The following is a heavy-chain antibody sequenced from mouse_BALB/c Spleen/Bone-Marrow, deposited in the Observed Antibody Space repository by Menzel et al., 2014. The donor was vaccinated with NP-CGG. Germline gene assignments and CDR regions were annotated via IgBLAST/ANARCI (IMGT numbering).Heavy chain of an antibody. CDR3: TVSLTLYYFDY. V-gene: IGHV1-5*01. D-gene: IGHD5-1*01. CDR2: IYPGNINT. Sequence: VQLQQSGTVLARPGASVKMSCKASGYSFTSYWMHWVKPRPGQGLEWIGAIYPGNINTSYNQKFKGKAKLTAVTSASTAYMELSSLTNEDSAVYYCTVSLTLYYFDYWGQGTTLTVSS. CDR1: GYSFTSYW. J-gene: IGHJ2*01.